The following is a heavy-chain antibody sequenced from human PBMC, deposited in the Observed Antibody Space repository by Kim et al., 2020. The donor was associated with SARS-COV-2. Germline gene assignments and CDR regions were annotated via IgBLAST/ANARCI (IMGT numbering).Heavy chain of an antibody. CDR1: GFTFSSYG. J-gene: IGHJ6*02. CDR3: AKDHAWLQHQTAHYGMDV. V-gene: IGHV3-30*18. CDR2: ISYDGSNK. Sequence: GGSLRLSCAASGFTFSSYGMHWVRQAPGKGLEWVAVISYDGSNKYYADSVKGRFTISRDNSKNTLYLQMNSLRAEDTAVYYCAKDHAWLQHQTAHYGMDVWGQGTTVTVSS. D-gene: IGHD3-10*01.